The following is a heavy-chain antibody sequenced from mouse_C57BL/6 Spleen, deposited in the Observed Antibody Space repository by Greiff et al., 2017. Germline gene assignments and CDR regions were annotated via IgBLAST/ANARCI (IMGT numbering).Heavy chain of an antibody. CDR1: GYTFTSYW. V-gene: IGHV1-61*01. CDR3: ARSRRSYAMDY. J-gene: IGHJ4*01. Sequence: QVQLKQPGAELVRPGSSVKLSCKASGYTFTSYWMDWVKQRPGQGLEWIGNIYPSDSETHYNQKFKDKATLTVDKSSSTAYMQLSSLTSEDSAVYYCARSRRSYAMDYWGQGTSVTVSS. CDR2: IYPSDSET.